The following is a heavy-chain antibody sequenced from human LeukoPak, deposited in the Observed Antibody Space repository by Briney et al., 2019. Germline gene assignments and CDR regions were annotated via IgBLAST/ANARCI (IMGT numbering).Heavy chain of an antibody. V-gene: IGHV4-59*01. J-gene: IGHJ4*02. CDR1: GGSIRSDY. CDR2: IYYSGST. Sequence: SETLSLTCTVSGGSIRSDYWSWIRQPPGKGLEWIGYIYYSGSTNYNPSLKSRVTISVDTSKNQFSLKVSSVTAADTAVYYCARVAAGSSRDYWGQGTLVTVSS. CDR3: ARVAAGSSRDY.